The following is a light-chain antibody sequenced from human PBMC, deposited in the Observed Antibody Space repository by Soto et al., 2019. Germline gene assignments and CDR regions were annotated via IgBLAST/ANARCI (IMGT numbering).Light chain of an antibody. V-gene: IGLV2-14*01. CDR1: SSDVGGYNY. CDR3: CSYTTTYTLV. CDR2: EVI. J-gene: IGLJ3*02. Sequence: QSALTQPASVSGSPGQSITISCTGTSSDVGGYNYVSWYQQHPGKAPKLMIYEVIDRPSGVSDRFSGSKSGNTASLTISSLQFEDEADYYCCSYTTTYTLVFGGGTKLTVL.